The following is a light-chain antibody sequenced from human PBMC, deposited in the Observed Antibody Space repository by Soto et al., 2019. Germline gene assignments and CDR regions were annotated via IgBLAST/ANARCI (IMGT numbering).Light chain of an antibody. CDR2: EGS. CDR3: CSYAGDSTWV. Sequence: QSVLNQPASVSGSPGQSITISCTGTSSDVGNYNLVSWYQQHPGEAPKLLIYEGSKRPSGVSNRFSGSKFGNTASLTISGLQAEDEVDYYCCSYAGDSTWVFGGGTKLTVL. V-gene: IGLV2-23*01. CDR1: SSDVGNYNL. J-gene: IGLJ3*02.